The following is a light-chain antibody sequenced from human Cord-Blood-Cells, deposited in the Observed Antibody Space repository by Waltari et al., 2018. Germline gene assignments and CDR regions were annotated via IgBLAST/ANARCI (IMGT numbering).Light chain of an antibody. CDR2: WAS. J-gene: IGKJ1*01. V-gene: IGKV4-1*01. Sequence: DIVMTQSPDSLAVSLGERATINCKSSQRVLYSSNNKNYLAWYQQKPGQPPKLLIYWASTRESGVPDRFSGSGSGTDFTLTISSLQAEDVAFYYCQQYYSTPGWTFGQGTKVEIK. CDR1: QRVLYSSNNKNY. CDR3: QQYYSTPGWT.